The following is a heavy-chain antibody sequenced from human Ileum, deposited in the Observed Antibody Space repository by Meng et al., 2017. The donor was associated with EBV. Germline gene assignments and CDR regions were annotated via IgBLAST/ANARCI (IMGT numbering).Heavy chain of an antibody. CDR3: ARSSPIVRGLDY. CDR1: VDSVSGSDW. Sequence: QVQRQAAGPGRCKPSGCLSLTYAVSVDSVSGSDWWSWVRQPPGKWLEWIGEVYHDWATNYHPSLQSRVTISLDKSKNEVNLHLNSLTAADTAVYFCARSSPIVRGLDYWGQGTLVTVSS. D-gene: IGHD3-10*01. V-gene: IGHV4-4*02. CDR2: VYHDWAT. J-gene: IGHJ4*02.